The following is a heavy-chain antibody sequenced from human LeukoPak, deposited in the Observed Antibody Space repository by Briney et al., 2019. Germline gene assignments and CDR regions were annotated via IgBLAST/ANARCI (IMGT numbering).Heavy chain of an antibody. D-gene: IGHD5-24*01. Sequence: SQTLSLTCAISGDSVSSYSVAWNWIRQSPSRGLEWLGRTYYGSKWYNECAVSVKSRITVNADTSKNQFSLQLNSVTPEDTAVYYCARGWLQSGFDYWGQGTLVTVSS. V-gene: IGHV6-1*01. CDR3: ARGWLQSGFDY. J-gene: IGHJ4*02. CDR2: TYYGSKWYN. CDR1: GDSVSSYSVA.